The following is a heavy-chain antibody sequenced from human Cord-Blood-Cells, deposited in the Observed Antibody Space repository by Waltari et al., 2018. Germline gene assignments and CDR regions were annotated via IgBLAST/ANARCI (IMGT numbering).Heavy chain of an antibody. CDR3: APLWFGELLYFDY. V-gene: IGHV3-21*01. D-gene: IGHD3-10*01. CDR2: ISSSSSYI. J-gene: IGHJ4*02. Sequence: EVQLVESGGGLVKPGGSLRLSCAASGFTFSSYSMNGVRQAPGKGLEWVSSISSSSSYIYYADSVKGRFTISRDNAKNSLYLQMNSLRAEDTAVYYCAPLWFGELLYFDYWGQGTLVTVSS. CDR1: GFTFSSYS.